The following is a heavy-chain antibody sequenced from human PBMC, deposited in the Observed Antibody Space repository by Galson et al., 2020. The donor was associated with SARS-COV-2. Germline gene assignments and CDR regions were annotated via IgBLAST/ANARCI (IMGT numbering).Heavy chain of an antibody. CDR3: ARGGAVANDY. Sequence: SETLSLTCTVSGYSISSGYYWGWIRQPPGKRLEWIGNIYHSGSTYYNPSPKSRVTISVDTSKNQFSLKLSSVTAADTAVYYCARGGAVANDYWGQGTLVTVSS. CDR2: IYHSGST. CDR1: GYSISSGYY. V-gene: IGHV4-38-2*02. D-gene: IGHD6-19*01. J-gene: IGHJ4*02.